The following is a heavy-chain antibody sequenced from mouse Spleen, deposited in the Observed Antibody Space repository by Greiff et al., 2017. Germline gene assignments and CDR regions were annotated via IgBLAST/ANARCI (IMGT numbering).Heavy chain of an antibody. CDR3: ARPNWDGYYFDY. CDR1: GFTFSDYG. V-gene: IGHV5-17*01. CDR2: ISSGSSTI. J-gene: IGHJ2*01. Sequence: EVKLMESGGGLVKPGGSLKLSCAASGFTFSDYGMHWVRQAPEKGLEWVAYISSGSSTIYYADTVKGRFTISRDNAKNTLFLQMTSLRSEDTAMYYCARPNWDGYYFDYWGQGTTLTVSS. D-gene: IGHD4-1*01.